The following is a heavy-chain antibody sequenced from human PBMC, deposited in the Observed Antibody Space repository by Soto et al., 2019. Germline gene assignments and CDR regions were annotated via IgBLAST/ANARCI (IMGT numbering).Heavy chain of an antibody. Sequence: PSETLSLTCAVYGGSFSGYYWSWIRKHPGKGLEWNGYIYYSGSTYYNPSLKSRVPISVDTSKNQFSLKLSSVTAADTAAYYCARGVLVAATRWFDPWGQGTLVTVSS. CDR1: GGSFSGYY. CDR2: IYYSGST. J-gene: IGHJ5*02. V-gene: IGHV4-31*11. D-gene: IGHD2-15*01. CDR3: ARGVLVAATRWFDP.